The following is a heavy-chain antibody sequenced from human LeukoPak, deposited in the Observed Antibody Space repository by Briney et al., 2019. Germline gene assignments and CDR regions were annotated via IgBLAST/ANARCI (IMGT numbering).Heavy chain of an antibody. V-gene: IGHV3-30*02. CDR3: AKDLRFLEWLPTGFDY. D-gene: IGHD3-3*01. CDR1: GFTFSSYG. Sequence: GGSLRLSRAASGFTFSSYGMHWVRQAPGKGLEWVAFIRYDGSNKYYADSVKGRFTISRDNSKNTLYLQMNSLRAEDTAVYYCAKDLRFLEWLPTGFDYWGQGTLVTVSS. CDR2: IRYDGSNK. J-gene: IGHJ4*02.